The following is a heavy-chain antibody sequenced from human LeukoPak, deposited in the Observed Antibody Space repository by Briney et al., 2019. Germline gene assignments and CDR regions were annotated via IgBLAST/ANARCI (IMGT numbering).Heavy chain of an antibody. D-gene: IGHD2-21*02. V-gene: IGHV1-2*02. CDR1: GYTFTGYY. CDR2: INPNSGGT. Sequence: GASVKVSCKASGYTFTGYYMHWVRQAPGQGLEWMGWINPNSGGTNYAQKFQGRVTMTRDTSISTAYMELSRLRSDDTAVYYCARECGADLVRYNWFDPWGQGTLVTVSS. J-gene: IGHJ5*02. CDR3: ARECGADLVRYNWFDP.